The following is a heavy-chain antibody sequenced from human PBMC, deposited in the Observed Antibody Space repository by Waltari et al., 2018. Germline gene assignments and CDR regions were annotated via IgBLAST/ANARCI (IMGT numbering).Heavy chain of an antibody. CDR2: INHSGST. D-gene: IGHD6-13*01. CDR3: ARGQGIAAAARFDP. J-gene: IGHJ5*02. V-gene: IGHV4-34*01. Sequence: QVQLQQWGAGLLKPSETLSLTCAVYGGSFSGYYWSWIRQPPGKGLEWIGEINHSGSTNYNPSLKSRVTISGDTSKNQFSLKLSSVTAADTAVYYCARGQGIAAAARFDPWGQGTLVTVSS. CDR1: GGSFSGYY.